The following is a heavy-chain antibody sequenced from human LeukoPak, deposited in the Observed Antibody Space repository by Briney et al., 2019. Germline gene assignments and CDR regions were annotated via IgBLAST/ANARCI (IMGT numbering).Heavy chain of an antibody. Sequence: PSETLSLTCTVSGGSISSGDYYWSWTRQPPGKGLEWIGYIYYSGTTYYNPSLKSRVTISVDTSKNQFSLRLSSVTAADTAVCYCAREGSSGASNWFDPWGQGTLVTVSS. CDR1: GGSISSGDYY. J-gene: IGHJ5*02. CDR2: IYYSGTT. D-gene: IGHD6-19*01. V-gene: IGHV4-30-4*08. CDR3: AREGSSGASNWFDP.